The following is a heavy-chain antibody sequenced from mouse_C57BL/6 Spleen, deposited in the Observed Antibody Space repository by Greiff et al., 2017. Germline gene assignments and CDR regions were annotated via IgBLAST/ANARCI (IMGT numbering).Heavy chain of an antibody. Sequence: QVHVKQSGAELAKPGASVKLSCKASGYTFTSYWMHWVKQRPGQGLEWIGYINPSSGYTKYNQKFKDKATLTADKSSSTAYMQLSSLTYEDSAVYYCASRYYCGSSSFDYWGQGTTLTVSS. CDR3: ASRYYCGSSSFDY. CDR2: INPSSGYT. CDR1: GYTFTSYW. J-gene: IGHJ2*01. V-gene: IGHV1-7*01. D-gene: IGHD1-1*01.